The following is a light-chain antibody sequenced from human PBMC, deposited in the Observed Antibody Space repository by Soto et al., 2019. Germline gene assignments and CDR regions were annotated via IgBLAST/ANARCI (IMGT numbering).Light chain of an antibody. V-gene: IGKV3D-20*02. J-gene: IGKJ5*01. CDR1: QTVRNNY. CDR3: QQRFDWPKIT. Sequence: EFELTQSPGALSLSPGERATLSCRASQTVRNNYLAWYQQKPGQAPRLLIYGASSRATGIPDRFSGSGSGTDFTLTISRLEPEDFGVFYCQQRFDWPKITFGQGTRLEIK. CDR2: GAS.